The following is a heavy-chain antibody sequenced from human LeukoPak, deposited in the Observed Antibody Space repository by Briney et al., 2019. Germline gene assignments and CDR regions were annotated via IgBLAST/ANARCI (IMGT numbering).Heavy chain of an antibody. V-gene: IGHV3-23*01. J-gene: IGHJ1*01. CDR1: GFTFSSYA. CDR2: ISGSGGST. Sequence: GGSLRLSCAASGFTFSSYAISWVRQAPGKGLEWVSAISGSGGSTYYADSVKGRFTISRDNSKNTLYLQMNSLRAEDTAVYYCAKERYYYDSSGYEELVEYFQHWGQGTLVTVSS. D-gene: IGHD3-22*01. CDR3: AKERYYYDSSGYEELVEYFQH.